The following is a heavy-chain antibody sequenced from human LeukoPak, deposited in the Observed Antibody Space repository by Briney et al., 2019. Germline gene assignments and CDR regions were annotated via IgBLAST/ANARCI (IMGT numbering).Heavy chain of an antibody. CDR2: INPNSGGT. V-gene: IGHV1-2*02. J-gene: IGHJ4*02. CDR1: GYTFTGYY. CDR3: AREMVRGVIRTFDY. Sequence: ASVKVSCKASGYTFTGYYMHWVRQASGQGLEWMGWINPNSGGTNYAQKFQGRVTMTRDTSISTAYMELSRLRSDDTAVYYCAREMVRGVIRTFDYWGQGTLVTVSS. D-gene: IGHD3-10*01.